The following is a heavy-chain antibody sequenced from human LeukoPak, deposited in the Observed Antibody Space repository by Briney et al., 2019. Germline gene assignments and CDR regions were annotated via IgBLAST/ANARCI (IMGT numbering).Heavy chain of an antibody. J-gene: IGHJ4*02. D-gene: IGHD2-8*02. V-gene: IGHV1-18*01. CDR2: INTYNGNT. Sequence: ASVKVSCKASGGTFSSYAISWVRQAPGQGLEWMGWINTYNGNTHYAQNLQGRVTMTTDTSTSTAYMELRSLRSDDTAVYYCSRVDTVLATLFDYWGQGTLVTVSS. CDR1: GGTFSSYA. CDR3: SRVDTVLATLFDY.